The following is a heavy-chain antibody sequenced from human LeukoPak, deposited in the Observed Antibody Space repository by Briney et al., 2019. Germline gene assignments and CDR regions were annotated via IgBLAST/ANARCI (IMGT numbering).Heavy chain of an antibody. Sequence: ASVKVSCKASGYTFTGYYMHWVRQAPGQGLEWMGWINPNSGGTNYAQKFQGRVTMTRDTSISTAYMELSRLRSDDTAVYYCVRDGCSSTSCYTPPYYMDVWGKGTTVTVSS. J-gene: IGHJ6*03. CDR2: INPNSGGT. CDR1: GYTFTGYY. V-gene: IGHV1-2*02. CDR3: VRDGCSSTSCYTPPYYMDV. D-gene: IGHD2-2*02.